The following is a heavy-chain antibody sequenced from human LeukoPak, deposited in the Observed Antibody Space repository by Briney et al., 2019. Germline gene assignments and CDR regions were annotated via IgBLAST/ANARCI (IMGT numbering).Heavy chain of an antibody. CDR1: GYSISSGYY. V-gene: IGHV4-38-2*02. D-gene: IGHD5-24*01. CDR2: IYHSGST. CDR3: ATGRSRDFADY. J-gene: IGHJ4*02. Sequence: SETLSLTCTVSGYSISSGYYWGWIRQPPGEGLEWIGNIYHSGSTYNNPSLKSRVTMSVDTSKNQFSLKLNSVTAADTAVYYCATGRSRDFADYWGQGTLVTVSS.